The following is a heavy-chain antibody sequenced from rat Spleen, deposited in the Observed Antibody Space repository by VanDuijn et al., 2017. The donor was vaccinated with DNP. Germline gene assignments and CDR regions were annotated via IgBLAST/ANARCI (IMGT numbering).Heavy chain of an antibody. CDR3: ARWTRYFDY. V-gene: IGHV3-1*01. Sequence: EVQLQESGSGLVKPSQSLSLTCSVTGYSITSNYWGWIRQFPGNKMEYIGHISYSGRTDYNPSLKSRISITRDTSRNHFFLHLIYVTTENTATYYCARWTRYFDYWGQGVMVTVSS. CDR1: GYSITSNY. CDR2: ISYSGRT. D-gene: IGHD1-7*01. J-gene: IGHJ2*01.